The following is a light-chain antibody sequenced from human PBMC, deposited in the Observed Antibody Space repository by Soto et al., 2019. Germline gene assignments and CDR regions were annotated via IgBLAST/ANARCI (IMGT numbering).Light chain of an antibody. V-gene: IGKV1-39*01. CDR1: QSISTY. CDR2: AAS. J-gene: IGKJ1*01. Sequence: DIQMTQSPSSLSASVRDRVTITCRASQSISTYLNWHQQKPGKVPKLLIYAASTLQSGVPSRFRGSGSGTDFTLTISSLQPEDFATYYCQQIYNSPWTFAQGTKVEIK. CDR3: QQIYNSPWT.